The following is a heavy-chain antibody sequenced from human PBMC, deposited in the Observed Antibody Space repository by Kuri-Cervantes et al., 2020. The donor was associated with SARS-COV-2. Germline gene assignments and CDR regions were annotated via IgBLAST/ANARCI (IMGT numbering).Heavy chain of an antibody. D-gene: IGHD2-8*01. Sequence: GGSLRLSCAASGFTFSSYSMNWVRQAPGKGLEWVSSISSSSSYIYYADSVKGRFTISRDNAKNSLYLQMNSLRAEDTAVYYCARDFPAYCTNGVCYSEYFQHWGQGTLVTSPQ. CDR1: GFTFSSYS. V-gene: IGHV3-21*01. CDR2: ISSSSSYI. J-gene: IGHJ1*01. CDR3: ARDFPAYCTNGVCYSEYFQH.